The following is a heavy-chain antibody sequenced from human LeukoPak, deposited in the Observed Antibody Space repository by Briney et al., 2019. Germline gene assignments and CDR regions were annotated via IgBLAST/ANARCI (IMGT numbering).Heavy chain of an antibody. Sequence: GGSLRLSCAASGFTFSSYWMHWVRQAPGKGLVWVSRINSDGSSTSYVDSVKGRFTISRDNAKNTLYLQMNSLRVEDTAVYYCAREGRVIGYDFDCWGQGTLVTVSS. CDR1: GFTFSSYW. D-gene: IGHD5-12*01. V-gene: IGHV3-74*01. J-gene: IGHJ4*02. CDR2: INSDGSST. CDR3: AREGRVIGYDFDC.